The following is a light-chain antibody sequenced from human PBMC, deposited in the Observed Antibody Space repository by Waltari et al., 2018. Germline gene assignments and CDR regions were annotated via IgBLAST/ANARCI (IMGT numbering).Light chain of an antibody. CDR2: DAS. CDR1: QSISSS. J-gene: IGKJ4*01. V-gene: IGKV3D-20*02. CDR3: QQYSNWPLT. Sequence: ELVLTQSPATLSLSPGERATLSCRASQSISSSLAWYQQKPGQAPRLLIYDASSRATGIPDRFSGSGSGTDFTLTISSLEPEDFAVYYCQQYSNWPLTFGGGTKVEIK.